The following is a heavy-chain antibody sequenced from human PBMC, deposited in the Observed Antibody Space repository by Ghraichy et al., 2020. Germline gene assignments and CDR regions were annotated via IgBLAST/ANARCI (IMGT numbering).Heavy chain of an antibody. CDR3: ARDSDCGGDCYSGYYYYYYGMDV. J-gene: IGHJ6*02. CDR2: ISSGSRSI. D-gene: IGHD2-21*02. CDR1: GFTFSTYS. V-gene: IGHV3-48*04. Sequence: GGSLRLSCEASGFTFSTYSMNWVRQAPGKGLEWVSYISSGSRSIDYADSVKGRFTIFRDNAKNSLYLQVNSLRAEDTAVYYCARDSDCGGDCYSGYYYYYYGMDVWGQGTTVTVSS.